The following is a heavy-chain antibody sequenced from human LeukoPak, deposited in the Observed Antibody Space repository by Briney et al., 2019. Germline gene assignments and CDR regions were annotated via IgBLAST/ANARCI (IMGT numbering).Heavy chain of an antibody. CDR3: ARITVGIYYFDY. CDR1: GGSISGGGYF. D-gene: IGHD4-23*01. CDR2: IYYSGTT. J-gene: IGHJ4*02. V-gene: IGHV4-31*03. Sequence: SETLSLTCTVSGGSISGGGYFWSWIGQHPGKGLEWIGHIYYSGTTYYNPSLKSRVTISVDTSRNQFSLKLSSVTAADTAVYYCARITVGIYYFDYWGQGTLVTVSS.